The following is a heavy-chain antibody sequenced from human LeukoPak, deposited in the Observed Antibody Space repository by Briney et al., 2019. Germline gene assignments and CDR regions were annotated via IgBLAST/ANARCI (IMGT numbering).Heavy chain of an antibody. CDR2: ISGSGGST. J-gene: IGHJ4*02. D-gene: IGHD4-17*01. CDR3: AKTGTGYGDYVH. V-gene: IGHV3-23*01. Sequence: GGSLRLSCAASGFTFNNYAMTWVRQAPGKGLEWVSAISGSGGSTYYADSVKGRFTISRDNSKSALYLRMNSLRAEDTAVYYCAKTGTGYGDYVHWGQGTLVTVSS. CDR1: GFTFNNYA.